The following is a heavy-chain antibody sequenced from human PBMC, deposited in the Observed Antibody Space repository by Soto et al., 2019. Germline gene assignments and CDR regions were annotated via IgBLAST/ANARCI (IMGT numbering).Heavy chain of an antibody. J-gene: IGHJ5*02. Sequence: SETLSLTCAVYGGSFSGYYWSWIRQPPGKGLEWIGEINHSGSTNYTPSLKSRVTISVDTSKNQFSLKLISVTAADTAVYYCASSSRDGFKLRYFDWYWFDPWGQGTLVTVSS. V-gene: IGHV4-34*01. D-gene: IGHD3-9*01. CDR3: ASSSRDGFKLRYFDWYWFDP. CDR1: GGSFSGYY. CDR2: INHSGST.